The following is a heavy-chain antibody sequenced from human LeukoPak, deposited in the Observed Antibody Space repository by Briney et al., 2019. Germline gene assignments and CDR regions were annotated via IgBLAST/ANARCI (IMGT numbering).Heavy chain of an antibody. D-gene: IGHD3-3*01. Sequence: PGGSLRLSCAASGFTFDDYAMHRVRQAPGNGLEWVSGISWNSGSIGYADSVKGRFTISRDNAKNSLYLQMNSLRAEDTALYYCAKGIFGVVISNMDVWGKGTTVTVSS. V-gene: IGHV3-9*01. CDR1: GFTFDDYA. CDR3: AKGIFGVVISNMDV. J-gene: IGHJ6*03. CDR2: ISWNSGSI.